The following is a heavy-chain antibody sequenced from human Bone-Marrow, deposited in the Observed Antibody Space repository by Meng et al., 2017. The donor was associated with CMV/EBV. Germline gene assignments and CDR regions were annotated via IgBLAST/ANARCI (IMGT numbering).Heavy chain of an antibody. CDR2: IIPILDIT. V-gene: IGHV1-69*10. Sequence: SVKVSCKPSGGTFSNYAVSWVRQAPGQGLEWMGGIIPILDITNYAQKFQGRVTMTRNTSISTAYMELSSLRSEDTAVYYCARGASDYGGNAWVYYYGMDVWGQGTTVTVSS. CDR3: ARGASDYGGNAWVYYYGMDV. J-gene: IGHJ6*02. D-gene: IGHD4-23*01. CDR1: GGTFSNYA.